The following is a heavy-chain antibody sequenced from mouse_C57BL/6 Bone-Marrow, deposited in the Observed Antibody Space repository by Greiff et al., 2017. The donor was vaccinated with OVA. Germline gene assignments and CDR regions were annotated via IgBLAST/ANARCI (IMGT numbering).Heavy chain of an antibody. Sequence: VQLKQSGPVLVKPGASVKMSCKASGYTFTDYYMNWVKQSHGKSLEWIGVINPYNGGTSYNQKFKGKATLTVDKSSSTAYMELNSLTSEDSAVYYCARYDGYYVDYWGQGTLVTVSA. D-gene: IGHD2-3*01. CDR1: GYTFTDYY. J-gene: IGHJ3*01. CDR2: INPYNGGT. V-gene: IGHV1-19*01. CDR3: ARYDGYYVDY.